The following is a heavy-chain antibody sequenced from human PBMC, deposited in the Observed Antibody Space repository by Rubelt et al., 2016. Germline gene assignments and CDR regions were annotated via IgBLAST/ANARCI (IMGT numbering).Heavy chain of an antibody. Sequence: QVQLQQWGAGLLKPSETLSLTCAVYGGSFSGYYWSWIRQPPGKGLEWIGEINPSGRTKYNPSLKSRVTLAVDTSKNEFSLKRSFVTAADTAGYYWARGLARAAAAPRRLWFDPWGQGTLVTVSS. J-gene: IGHJ5*02. CDR1: GGSFSGYY. CDR2: INPSGRT. V-gene: IGHV4-34*01. D-gene: IGHD6-25*01. CDR3: ARGLARAAAAPRRLWFDP.